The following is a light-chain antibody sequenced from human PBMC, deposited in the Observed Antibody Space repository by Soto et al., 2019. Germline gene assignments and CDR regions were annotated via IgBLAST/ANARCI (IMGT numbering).Light chain of an antibody. CDR3: SSYTNTGTLYV. Sequence: QSVLTQPASVSGSPGQSITISCTGTSSDVGGYNYVSWYQQHPGKAPKLMIYEVSNRPSGVSNRFSGSKSGNTASLTISGLQAEDEADYHCSSYTNTGTLYVFGTGTKLTVL. V-gene: IGLV2-14*01. CDR1: SSDVGGYNY. CDR2: EVS. J-gene: IGLJ1*01.